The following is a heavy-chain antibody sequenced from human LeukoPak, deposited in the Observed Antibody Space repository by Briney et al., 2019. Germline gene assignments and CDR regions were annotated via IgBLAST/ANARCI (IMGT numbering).Heavy chain of an antibody. J-gene: IGHJ3*02. CDR1: GYSISAGYY. D-gene: IGHD4-17*01. Sequence: SETLSLTCIVSGYSISAGYYWGWIRQPPGKGLEWIGNIYHSGSTYYNPSLKSRVTVSVDTSKNHFSLKLRSVTAADTAVYYCARVGRVTIEDTGFDIWGQGTMVTASS. V-gene: IGHV4-38-2*02. CDR3: ARVGRVTIEDTGFDI. CDR2: IYHSGST.